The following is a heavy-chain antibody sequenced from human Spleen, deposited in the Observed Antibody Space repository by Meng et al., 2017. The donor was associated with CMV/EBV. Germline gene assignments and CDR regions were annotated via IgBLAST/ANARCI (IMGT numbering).Heavy chain of an antibody. J-gene: IGHJ6*02. Sequence: GESLKISCAASGFTFSSYSMNWVRQAPGKGLEWVSSIRSSSSYIYYADSVRGRFTTSRDNAKNSLYLQMSSLRAEDTAVYYCARPARLENNYHYYYAMDVWGQGTTVTVSS. CDR3: ARPARLENNYHYYYAMDV. CDR1: GFTFSSYS. D-gene: IGHD6-25*01. V-gene: IGHV3-21*06. CDR2: IRSSSSYI.